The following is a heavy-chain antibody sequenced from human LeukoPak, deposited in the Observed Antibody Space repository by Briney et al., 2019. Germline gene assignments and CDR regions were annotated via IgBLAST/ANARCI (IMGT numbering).Heavy chain of an antibody. CDR1: GFNFNTYW. CDR3: AELGITMIGGV. Sequence: GGSLRLSCAASGFNFNTYWMSWVRQAPGRGLEWVANIKQDGSEKFYVDSLKGRFTISRDNAKNSLYLQMNSLRAEDTAVYYCAELGITMIGGVWGKGTTVTISS. D-gene: IGHD3-10*02. V-gene: IGHV3-7*01. CDR2: IKQDGSEK. J-gene: IGHJ6*04.